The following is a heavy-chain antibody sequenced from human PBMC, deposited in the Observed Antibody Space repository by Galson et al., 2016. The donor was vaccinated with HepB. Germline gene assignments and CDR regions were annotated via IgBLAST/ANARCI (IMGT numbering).Heavy chain of an antibody. Sequence: LRLSCAASGFTFSSFSMNWVRQVPGKGLDWISYISSSSRTTYYADSVKGRFTISRDNDKNSLYLQMNSLGVEDTAVYYCVRGRQLVLPRADPGMDVWGQGTTVTVSS. V-gene: IGHV3-48*01. CDR3: VRGRQLVLPRADPGMDV. CDR2: ISSSSRTT. CDR1: GFTFSSFS. D-gene: IGHD6-6*01. J-gene: IGHJ6*02.